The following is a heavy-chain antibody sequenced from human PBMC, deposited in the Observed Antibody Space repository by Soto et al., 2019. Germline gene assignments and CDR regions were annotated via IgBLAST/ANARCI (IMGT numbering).Heavy chain of an antibody. CDR1: GGSISSSSYY. V-gene: IGHV4-39*01. Sequence: SETLSLTCTVSGGSISSSSYYWGWIRQPPGKGLEWIGSIYYSGSTYYNPPLKSRVTISVDTSKNQFSLKLSSVTAADTAVYYCAKIYYYGMDVWGQGTTVTVSS. J-gene: IGHJ6*02. CDR2: IYYSGST. CDR3: AKIYYYGMDV.